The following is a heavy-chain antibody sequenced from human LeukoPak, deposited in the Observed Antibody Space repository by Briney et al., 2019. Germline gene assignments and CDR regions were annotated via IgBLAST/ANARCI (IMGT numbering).Heavy chain of an antibody. CDR2: IIPILGIA. CDR1: GGTFSSYA. CDR3: ARVGYYGSGSYQNYYYYYGMDV. V-gene: IGHV1-69*04. Sequence: ASVKVSCKASGGTFSSYAISWVRQAPGQGLEWMGRIIPILGIANYAQKFQGRVTITADKSTSTAYMELSSLRSEDTAVYYCARVGYYGSGSYQNYYYYYGMDVWGQGTTVTVSS. J-gene: IGHJ6*02. D-gene: IGHD3-10*01.